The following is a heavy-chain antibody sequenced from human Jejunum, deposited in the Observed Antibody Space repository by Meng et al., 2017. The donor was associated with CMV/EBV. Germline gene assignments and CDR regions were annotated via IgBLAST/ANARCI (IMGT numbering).Heavy chain of an antibody. J-gene: IGHJ6*02. V-gene: IGHV1-3*02. Sequence: KASGYTFSNYAIHWVRQAPGQRLEWVGWSNAGNGNTKHSQEFQVRVTITRDTSASTAYMDLSSLRSEDMAVYYCARVLVFYYAMDVWGQGTMVTVSS. CDR2: SNAGNGNT. D-gene: IGHD3-3*01. CDR1: GYTFSNYA. CDR3: ARVLVFYYAMDV.